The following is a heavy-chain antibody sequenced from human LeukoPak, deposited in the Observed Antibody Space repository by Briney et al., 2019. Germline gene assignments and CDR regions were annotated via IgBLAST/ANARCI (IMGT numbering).Heavy chain of an antibody. CDR1: GFTVSSYN. V-gene: IGHV3-21*01. CDR3: AKDHYWSIDY. CDR2: ISISSSYM. J-gene: IGHJ4*02. D-gene: IGHD3-3*01. Sequence: GSLRLSCVVSGFTVSSYNMNWVRQAPGKGLEWVSCISISSSYMHYADSVKGRFTISRDIAKNTLYLQMNSLRAEDTGVYYCAKDHYWSIDYWGRGTLVTVSS.